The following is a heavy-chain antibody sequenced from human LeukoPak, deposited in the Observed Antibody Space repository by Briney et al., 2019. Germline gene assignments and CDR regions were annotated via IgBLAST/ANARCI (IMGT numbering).Heavy chain of an antibody. CDR3: ARVATESYDH. V-gene: IGHV1-3*01. J-gene: IGHJ5*02. CDR1: GYTFTSYA. CDR2: INAGNGST. D-gene: IGHD5-12*01. Sequence: ASVKVSCKASGYTFTSYAMHWVRQAPGQRLEWMGWINAGNGSTKYSQKFQGGVTITRDTFASTAYMELSSLRPEDTAVYYCARVATESYDHWGQGTLVTVSS.